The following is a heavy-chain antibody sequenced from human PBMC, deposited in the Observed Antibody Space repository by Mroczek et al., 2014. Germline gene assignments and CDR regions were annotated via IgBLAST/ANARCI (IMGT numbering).Heavy chain of an antibody. J-gene: IGHJ3*02. D-gene: IGHD2-21*01. V-gene: IGHV3-30-3*01. CDR3: ARDRKAYCGGDCYGDAFDI. Sequence: LVRIWGRAWSSLGRSLRLSCAASGFTFSSYAMHWVRQAPGKGLEWVAVISYDGSNKYYADSVKGRFTISRDNSKNTLYLQMNSLRAEDTAVYYCARDRKAYCGGDCYGDAFDIWGQGTMVTVSS. CDR2: ISYDGSNK. CDR1: GFTFSSYA.